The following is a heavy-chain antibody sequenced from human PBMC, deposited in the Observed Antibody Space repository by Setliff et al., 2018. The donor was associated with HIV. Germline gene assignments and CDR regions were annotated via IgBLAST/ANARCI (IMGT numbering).Heavy chain of an antibody. J-gene: IGHJ6*03. CDR1: GDSVSSASYY. V-gene: IGHV4-61*01. D-gene: IGHD6-6*01. CDR3: ASEAWTSYRSSSGYYYYYMVV. Sequence: SETLSLTCTVSGDSVSSASYYWGWIRQPPGKGLEWIGYIYYSGTTKYNPSLKSRVTISVDTSKNQFSLKLSSVTAADTAVYYCASEAWTSYRSSSGYYYYYMVVWGKGTTVTVSS. CDR2: IYYSGTT.